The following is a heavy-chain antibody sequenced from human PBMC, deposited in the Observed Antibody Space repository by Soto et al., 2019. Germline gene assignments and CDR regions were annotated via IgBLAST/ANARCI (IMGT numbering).Heavy chain of an antibody. CDR3: ARVPYYDFWSGYSPNWFDP. CDR1: GGSVSSGSYY. V-gene: IGHV4-61*01. J-gene: IGHJ5*02. D-gene: IGHD3-3*01. Sequence: NPSETLSLTCTVSGGSVSSGSYYWSWIRQPPGKGLEWIGYIYYSGSTNYNPSLKSRVTISVDTSKNQFSLKLSSVTAADTAVYYCARVPYYDFWSGYSPNWFDPWGQGTLVTVSS. CDR2: IYYSGST.